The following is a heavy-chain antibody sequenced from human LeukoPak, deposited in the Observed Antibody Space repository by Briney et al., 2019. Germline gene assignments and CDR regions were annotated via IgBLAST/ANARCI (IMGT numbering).Heavy chain of an antibody. Sequence: GGSLRLSCAASGFTFSSYWMSWVRQAPGKGLEGVANIKQDGSEKYYVDSVKGRFTISRDNAKNSLYLQMNSLRDEDTAVYYCAKDDAWLQYNDWGQGTLVTVSS. CDR3: AKDDAWLQYND. J-gene: IGHJ4*02. CDR2: IKQDGSEK. V-gene: IGHV3-7*03. CDR1: GFTFSSYW. D-gene: IGHD5-24*01.